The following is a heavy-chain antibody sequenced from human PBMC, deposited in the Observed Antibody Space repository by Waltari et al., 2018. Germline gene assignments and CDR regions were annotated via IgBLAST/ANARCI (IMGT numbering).Heavy chain of an antibody. CDR3: TRDLYGSGGDYFDP. D-gene: IGHD6-19*01. CDR2: ISRSSSTI. J-gene: IGHJ4*02. Sequence: EVQLVESGGGLVQPGGSLRLSCAASGFTFSSYSMNWVRQAPGKGLEGVSYISRSSSTIYYADSVKGRFTISRDNAKNSLFLQMNSLRAEDTAVYYCTRDLYGSGGDYFDPWGQGTLVTVSS. CDR1: GFTFSSYS. V-gene: IGHV3-48*04.